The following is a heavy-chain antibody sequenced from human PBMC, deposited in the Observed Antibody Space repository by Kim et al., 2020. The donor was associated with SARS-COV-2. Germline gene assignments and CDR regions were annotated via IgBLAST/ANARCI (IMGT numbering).Heavy chain of an antibody. D-gene: IGHD6-13*01. CDR2: TYYRSKWYN. CDR1: GDSVSSNSAA. CDR3: ARGRSSSRYYVGPNYYYGMDV. V-gene: IGHV6-1*01. J-gene: IGHJ6*02. Sequence: SQTLSLTCAISGDSVSSNSAAWNWIRQSPSRGLEWLGRTYYRSKWYNDYAVSVKSRITINPDTSKNQFSLQLNSVTPEDTAVYYCARGRSSSRYYVGPNYYYGMDVWGQGTTVTVSS.